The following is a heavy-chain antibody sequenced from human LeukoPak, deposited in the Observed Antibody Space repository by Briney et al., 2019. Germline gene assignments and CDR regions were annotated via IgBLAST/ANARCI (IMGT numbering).Heavy chain of an antibody. V-gene: IGHV6-1*01. J-gene: IGHJ5*02. D-gene: IGHD2-2*01. Sequence: SQTLSLTCAISGDSVSSNSVTWNWIRQSPSRGLEWLGRTYYRSTWYNDYVVSVRGRITVNPDTSKNQFSLHLNSVTPEDTAVYYCARRLTQYDCFDPWGQGILVTVSS. CDR1: GDSVSSNSVT. CDR3: ARRLTQYDCFDP. CDR2: TYYRSTWYN.